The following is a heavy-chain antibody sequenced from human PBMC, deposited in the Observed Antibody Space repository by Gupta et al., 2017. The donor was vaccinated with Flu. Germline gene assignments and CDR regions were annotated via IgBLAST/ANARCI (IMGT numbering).Heavy chain of an antibody. CDR2: IRTKALGGTA. CDR1: GFTLGDDR. D-gene: IGHD6-13*01. Sequence: VQLVESGGGLVQPGRTLRHSCPVSGFTLGDDRMSWFRQAHGKGLGWVGFIRTKALGGTAEYAASVKGRFAISRDDSKSIAYLQMNTLEIEDTAVYYCARDVSSAWYRGWLDPWGQGTLVTVSP. J-gene: IGHJ5*02. CDR3: ARDVSSAWYRGWLDP. V-gene: IGHV3-49*03.